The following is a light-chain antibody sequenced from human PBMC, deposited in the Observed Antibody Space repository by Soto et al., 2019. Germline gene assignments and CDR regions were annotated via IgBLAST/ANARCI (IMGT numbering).Light chain of an antibody. CDR3: QQYNNWPPIT. CDR1: QSVSSSY. V-gene: IGKV3-15*01. CDR2: GAS. J-gene: IGKJ5*01. Sequence: EVVLTQSPGTLSLSPGERATLSCRASQSVSSSYLAWYQQKPGQAPSLLIYGASTRATGIPARFSGSGSGTEFTLTISSLQSEDFAVYYCQQYNNWPPITFGQGTRLEIK.